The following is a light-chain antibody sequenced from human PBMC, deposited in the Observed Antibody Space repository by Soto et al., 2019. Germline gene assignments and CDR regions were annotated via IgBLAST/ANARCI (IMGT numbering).Light chain of an antibody. CDR2: DAS. V-gene: IGKV1-5*01. Sequence: DIQMTQSPFTLSASVGDRVTITCRASQTISSWLAWYQQIPGKAPKLLIYDASNLESGVPSRFSGSGSGTEFTLTISSLQPEDFAVYYCQKYNTARWTFGQGTKVEIK. CDR1: QTISSW. J-gene: IGKJ1*01. CDR3: QKYNTARWT.